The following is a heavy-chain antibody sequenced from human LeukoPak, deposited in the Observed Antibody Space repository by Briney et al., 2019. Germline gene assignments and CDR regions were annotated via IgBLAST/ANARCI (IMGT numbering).Heavy chain of an antibody. CDR1: GFTFSSYG. J-gene: IGHJ4*02. D-gene: IGHD3/OR15-3a*01. CDR3: ARGDWLLAFDY. V-gene: IGHV3-48*04. CDR2: ISSSGSTI. Sequence: GGTLRLSCAASGFTFSSYGMSWVRQAPGKGLEWVSYISSSGSTIYYADSVKGRFTISRDNAKNSLYLQMNSLRAEDTAVYYCARGDWLLAFDYWGQGTLVTVSS.